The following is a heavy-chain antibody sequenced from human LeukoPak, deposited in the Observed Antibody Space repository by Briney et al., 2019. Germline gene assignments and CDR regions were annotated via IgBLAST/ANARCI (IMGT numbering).Heavy chain of an antibody. J-gene: IGHJ3*02. Sequence: SETLSLTCTVSGGSISSSSYYWGWIRQPPGKGLEWIGRIYYSGSTYYNPSLKSRVTISVDTSKNQLSLKLSSVTAADTAVYYCAGAPDDYYDSSGYYYAGNAFDIWGRGTMVTVSS. V-gene: IGHV4-39*01. CDR3: AGAPDDYYDSSGYYYAGNAFDI. CDR2: IYYSGST. CDR1: GGSISSSSYY. D-gene: IGHD3-22*01.